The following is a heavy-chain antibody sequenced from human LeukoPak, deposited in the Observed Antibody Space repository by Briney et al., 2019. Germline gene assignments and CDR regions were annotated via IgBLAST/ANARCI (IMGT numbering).Heavy chain of an antibody. D-gene: IGHD1-26*01. Sequence: SETLSLTCAVSGGSISSGGYSWSWIRQPPGKGLEWIGYIYYSGSTYYNPSLKSRVTISVDTSKNQFSLKLSSVTAADTAVYYCARGLSGSYQIDYWGQGTLVTVSS. V-gene: IGHV4-30-4*07. CDR2: IYYSGST. J-gene: IGHJ4*02. CDR1: GGSISSGGYS. CDR3: ARGLSGSYQIDY.